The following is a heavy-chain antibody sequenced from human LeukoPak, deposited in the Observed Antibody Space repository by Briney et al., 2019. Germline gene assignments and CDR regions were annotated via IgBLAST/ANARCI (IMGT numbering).Heavy chain of an antibody. CDR3: ARVTQAILALLGLNPGRYSGSYPTAFDI. J-gene: IGHJ3*02. CDR2: ISAYNGNT. CDR1: GYTFTSYG. D-gene: IGHD1-26*01. Sequence: GASVKVSCKASGYTFTSYGISWVRQAPGQGLEWMGWISAYNGNTNYAQKLQGRVTMTTDTSTSTAYMELRSLRSDDTAVYYCARVTQAILALLGLNPGRYSGSYPTAFDIWGQGTMVTVSS. V-gene: IGHV1-18*01.